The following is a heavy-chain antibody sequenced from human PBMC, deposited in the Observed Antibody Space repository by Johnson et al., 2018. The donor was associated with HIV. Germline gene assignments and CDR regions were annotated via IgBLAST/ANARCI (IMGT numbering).Heavy chain of an antibody. J-gene: IGHJ3*02. CDR3: AKDLFTEREDDAFDI. D-gene: IGHD1-26*01. CDR1: GFTFDDYD. CDR2: IKWNGGST. Sequence: EKLVESGGGVVRPGGSLRLSCAASGFTFDDYDMSWVRQAPGKGLEWVSGIKWNGGSTYYADSVKGRFTISRDNSKNTLYLQMNSLRAEDTAVYYCAKDLFTEREDDAFDIWGQGTMVTVSS. V-gene: IGHV3-20*04.